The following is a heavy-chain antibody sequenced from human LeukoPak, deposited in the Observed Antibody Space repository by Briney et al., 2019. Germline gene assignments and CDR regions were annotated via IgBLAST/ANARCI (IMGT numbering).Heavy chain of an antibody. Sequence: GGSLRLSCAASGFTFSSYEMNWVRQAPGKGLEWLSYISSSGATIYYADSVRGRFTMSRDNAKNSLYLQMNSLRAEDTAVYYCAELGITMIGGVWGKGTTVTISS. J-gene: IGHJ6*04. CDR1: GFTFSSYE. V-gene: IGHV3-48*03. CDR2: ISSSGATI. CDR3: AELGITMIGGV. D-gene: IGHD3-10*02.